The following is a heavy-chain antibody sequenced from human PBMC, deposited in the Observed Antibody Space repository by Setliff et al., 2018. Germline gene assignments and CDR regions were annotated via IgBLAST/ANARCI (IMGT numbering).Heavy chain of an antibody. CDR2: IYTSGST. J-gene: IGHJ3*02. D-gene: IGHD1-26*01. CDR1: SGSISNYY. CDR3: ARKGISALSGAFDM. Sequence: SETLSLTCTVSSGSISNYYWSWIRQPAGKGLEWIGRIYTSGSTNYNPSLKSRVTMSVDTSKNQFSLKLSSVTAADTAVYYCARKGISALSGAFDMWGQGTMVTVS. V-gene: IGHV4-4*07.